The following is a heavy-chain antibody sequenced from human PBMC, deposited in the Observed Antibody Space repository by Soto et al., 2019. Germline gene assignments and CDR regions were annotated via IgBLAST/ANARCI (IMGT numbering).Heavy chain of an antibody. V-gene: IGHV1-2*04. Sequence: GASGKVSCKGSCYTFTGYDMHWGGQAPGQGLEWMGWINPNSGGTNYAQKFQGWVTMTRDTSISTAYMELSRLRSDDTAVYYCARPSRGSSSPALDYWGQGTLVTVSS. CDR1: CYTFTGYD. CDR2: INPNSGGT. J-gene: IGHJ4*02. D-gene: IGHD6-6*01. CDR3: ARPSRGSSSPALDY.